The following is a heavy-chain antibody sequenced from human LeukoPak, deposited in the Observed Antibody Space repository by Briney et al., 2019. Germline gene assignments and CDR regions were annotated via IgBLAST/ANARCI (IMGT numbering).Heavy chain of an antibody. J-gene: IGHJ4*02. Sequence: GGSLRLSCAASGFTFSSYSMNWVRQAPGKGLEWVSYISSSGNTVYYADSVKGRFTISRDNAKNSLYLQMNSLRAEDTAVYYCARGSTVFDYWGQGTLVTVSS. D-gene: IGHD2-2*01. CDR2: ISSSGNTV. CDR3: ARGSTVFDY. V-gene: IGHV3-48*04. CDR1: GFTFSSYS.